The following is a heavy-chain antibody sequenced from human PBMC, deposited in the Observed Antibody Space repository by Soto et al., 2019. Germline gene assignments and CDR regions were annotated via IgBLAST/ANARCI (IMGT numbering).Heavy chain of an antibody. V-gene: IGHV4-59*08. J-gene: IGHJ4*02. CDR3: ARPLYCSGDSCNDY. CDR1: SYSISSYY. Sequence: PSETLYITRSVSSYSISSYYGSWIRTPTGKGLEWIGNIYYSGSTNYNPSLKSRVTISVDTSKNQFSLKLSSVTAADTAVYYCARPLYCSGDSCNDYWGQGTLVTVSS. CDR2: IYYSGST. D-gene: IGHD2-15*01.